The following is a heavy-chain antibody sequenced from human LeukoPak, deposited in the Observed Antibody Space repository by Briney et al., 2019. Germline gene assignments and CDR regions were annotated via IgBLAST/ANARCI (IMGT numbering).Heavy chain of an antibody. D-gene: IGHD5-12*01. CDR3: AKGGEIVATITPYYFDY. CDR1: GLTVSSNY. Sequence: GALRLSCAASGLTVSSNYMSWVRQAPGKGLEWVSVIYSGGSTYYADSVKGRFTISRDNSKNTLYLQMNSLRVEDTAVYYCAKGGEIVATITPYYFDYWGQGTLVTVSS. CDR2: IYSGGST. V-gene: IGHV3-66*01. J-gene: IGHJ4*02.